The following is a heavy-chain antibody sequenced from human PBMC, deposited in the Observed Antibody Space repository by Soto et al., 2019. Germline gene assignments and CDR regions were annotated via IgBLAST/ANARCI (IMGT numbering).Heavy chain of an antibody. Sequence: QVQLVQSGAEVKKTGSSVKVSCKTYGGTFSTFGISWVRQAPGQGLEWMGGIIPFFGTAEYSQKFEDRITITADESTNTVYMDLRSLTCEAAAIYYCARTAPMDAGDKYYYDFWGQGALVTVSS. CDR2: IIPFFGTA. D-gene: IGHD3-16*01. J-gene: IGHJ4*02. CDR1: GGTFSTFG. CDR3: ARTAPMDAGDKYYYDF. V-gene: IGHV1-69*01.